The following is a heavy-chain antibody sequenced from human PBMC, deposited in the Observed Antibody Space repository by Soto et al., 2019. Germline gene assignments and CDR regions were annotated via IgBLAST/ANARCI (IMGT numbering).Heavy chain of an antibody. Sequence: SETLSLTCAVYGGSFSGYYWSWIRQPPGKGLEWIGEINHSGSTNYYPSLKSRVTISVYTSKNQFSLKLSSVTAADTAVYYCARAARGIAVAGNWFDPWGQGTLVTVS. D-gene: IGHD6-19*01. J-gene: IGHJ5*02. CDR1: GGSFSGYY. V-gene: IGHV4-34*01. CDR3: ARAARGIAVAGNWFDP. CDR2: INHSGST.